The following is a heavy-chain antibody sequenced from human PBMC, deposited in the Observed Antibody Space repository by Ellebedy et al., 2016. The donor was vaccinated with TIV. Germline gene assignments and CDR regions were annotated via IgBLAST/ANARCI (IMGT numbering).Heavy chain of an antibody. CDR3: ARQMNDIVVVPAAEY. J-gene: IGHJ4*02. D-gene: IGHD2-2*01. CDR2: ISPYTGDT. CDR1: GYTFSSYG. Sequence: ASVKVSCKASGYTFSSYGISWVRQAPGEGLQWMGWISPYTGDTDYAQMFQGRVTMTTDTSTSTAYMELRSLRSDDTAVYYCARQMNDIVVVPAAEYWGQGTLVTVSS. V-gene: IGHV1-18*04.